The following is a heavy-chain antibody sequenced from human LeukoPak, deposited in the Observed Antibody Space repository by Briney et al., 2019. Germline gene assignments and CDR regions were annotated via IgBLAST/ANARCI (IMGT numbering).Heavy chain of an antibody. CDR2: IHSSGST. D-gene: IGHD3-22*01. CDR1: AFTVSSNH. J-gene: IGHJ6*02. CDR3: ARRGAYDSRGLYDYYGLDV. Sequence: GGSLRLSCAASAFTVSSNHMSWVRQAPGKGLEWVSVIHSSGSTNFADSVKGRFSISRDNSKNTVYLQMNSLRAEDTAVYYCARRGAYDSRGLYDYYGLDVWGQGTTVTVSS. V-gene: IGHV3-66*04.